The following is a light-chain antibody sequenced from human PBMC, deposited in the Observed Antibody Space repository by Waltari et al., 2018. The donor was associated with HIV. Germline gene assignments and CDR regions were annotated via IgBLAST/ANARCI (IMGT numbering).Light chain of an antibody. CDR1: SSDVGGYNY. CDR2: DVS. V-gene: IGLV2-23*02. J-gene: IGLJ3*02. Sequence: QSALTQPASVSGSPGQSITISCTGTSSDVGGYNYVSWYQQHPGKAPKLIIYDVSKRPSGVSNRFSGSKSGNTASLTISGRQAEDEADYYCCSYAGSSTWVFGGGTKLTVL. CDR3: CSYAGSSTWV.